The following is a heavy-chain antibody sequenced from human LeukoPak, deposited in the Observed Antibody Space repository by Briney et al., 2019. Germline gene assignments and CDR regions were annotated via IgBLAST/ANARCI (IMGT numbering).Heavy chain of an antibody. J-gene: IGHJ4*02. CDR2: ISGSGGST. Sequence: GGSLRLSCAASGFTFSSYGMSWVRQAPGKGLEWVSAISGSGGSTYYADSVKGRFTISRDNSKNTLYLQMNSLRAEDTAVYYCATYYDYVWGSSPSDYWGQGTLVTVSS. D-gene: IGHD3-16*01. CDR3: ATYYDYVWGSSPSDY. CDR1: GFTFSSYG. V-gene: IGHV3-23*01.